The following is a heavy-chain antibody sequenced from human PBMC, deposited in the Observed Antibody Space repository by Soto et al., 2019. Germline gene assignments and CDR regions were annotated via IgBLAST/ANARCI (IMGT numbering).Heavy chain of an antibody. V-gene: IGHV4-30-2*01. CDR1: GGSISSGGYS. J-gene: IGHJ6*02. CDR3: ARAVIYYASSGYTYGMDV. D-gene: IGHD3-22*01. CDR2: IYHSGST. Sequence: QLQLQESGSGLVKPSQTLSLTCAVSGGSISSGGYSWSWIRQPPGKGLEWIGYIYHSGSTYYNLSLKSRVTISVDRSKNQFSLQLSSVTAADAAVYYCARAVIYYASSGYTYGMDVWGQGTTVTVSS.